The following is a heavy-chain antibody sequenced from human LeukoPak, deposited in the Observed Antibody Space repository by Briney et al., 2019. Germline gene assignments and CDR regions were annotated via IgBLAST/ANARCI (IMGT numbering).Heavy chain of an antibody. CDR1: GYTFTAYY. D-gene: IGHD3-22*01. CDR3: ARGHYYDSSGYYPNFDY. J-gene: IGHJ4*02. V-gene: IGHV1-2*02. Sequence: ASVKVSCKASGYTFTAYYMHWVRQAPGQGLEWMGWINPNSGGTNYAQKFQGRVTMTRDTSISTAYMELSRLRSDDTAVYYCARGHYYDSSGYYPNFDYWGQGTLVTVSS. CDR2: INPNSGGT.